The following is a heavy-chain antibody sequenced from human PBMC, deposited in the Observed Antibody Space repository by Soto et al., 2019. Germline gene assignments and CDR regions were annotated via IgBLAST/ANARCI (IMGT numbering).Heavy chain of an antibody. Sequence: SETLSLTCTVSGGSISSGDYYWGWIRQPPGKGLEWIGSIYYSGSTYYNPSLKSRVTISVDTSKNQFSLKLSSVTAADTAVYYCARVSRYNWNPLYFDYWGQGTLVTVSS. CDR2: IYYSGST. CDR1: GGSISSGDYY. V-gene: IGHV4-39*07. J-gene: IGHJ4*02. D-gene: IGHD1-20*01. CDR3: ARVSRYNWNPLYFDY.